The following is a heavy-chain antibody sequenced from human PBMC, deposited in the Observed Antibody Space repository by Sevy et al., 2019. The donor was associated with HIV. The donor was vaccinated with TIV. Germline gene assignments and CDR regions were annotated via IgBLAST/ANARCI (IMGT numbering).Heavy chain of an antibody. CDR1: GDSVSGCNYG. J-gene: IGHJ4*02. CDR2: IYYSGST. Sequence: SETLSLTCTVSGDSVSGCNYGWSWIPQRPGKGLEWIGNIYYSGSTNYHPSPKRRVTISIDTSKNQFSLRLTSVTAAYTAVDYCARGVFDYWGQGTLVTVSS. V-gene: IGHV4-61*01. CDR3: ARGVFDY.